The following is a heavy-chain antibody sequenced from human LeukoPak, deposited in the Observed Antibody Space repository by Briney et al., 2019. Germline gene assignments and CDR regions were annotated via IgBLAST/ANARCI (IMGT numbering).Heavy chain of an antibody. CDR2: ISSSGSTI. Sequence: PGGSLRLSCAASGFTFSDYYMSWIRQAPGKGLEWVSYISSSGSTIYYADSVKGRFTISRDNSKNTLYLQMNSLRAEDTAVYYCAKERARWLQLGATFDYWGQGTLVTVSS. CDR1: GFTFSDYY. D-gene: IGHD5-24*01. CDR3: AKERARWLQLGATFDY. J-gene: IGHJ4*02. V-gene: IGHV3-11*01.